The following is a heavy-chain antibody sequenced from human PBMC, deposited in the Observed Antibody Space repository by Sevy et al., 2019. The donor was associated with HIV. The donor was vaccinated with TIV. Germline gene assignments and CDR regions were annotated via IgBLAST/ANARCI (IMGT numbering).Heavy chain of an antibody. CDR3: ATLYRALAGPPFDY. J-gene: IGHJ4*02. CDR2: INAGNGNT. D-gene: IGHD6-19*01. Sequence: ASVKVSCKASGYTFTNYAVHWVRQAPGQSLEWMGWINAGNGNTKYSQRFQGRVTITRDTSASTAYMELRSLRSEDTAVYSCATLYRALAGPPFDYWGQGTLVTVSS. CDR1: GYTFTNYA. V-gene: IGHV1-3*01.